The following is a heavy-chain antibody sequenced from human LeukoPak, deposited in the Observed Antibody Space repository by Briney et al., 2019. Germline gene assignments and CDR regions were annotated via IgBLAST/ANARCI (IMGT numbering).Heavy chain of an antibody. CDR2: ISGSGGST. D-gene: IGHD6-13*01. CDR3: ARDLSSSYYFDY. CDR1: GFTFSSYA. J-gene: IGHJ4*02. Sequence: QPGGSLRLSCAASGFTFSSYAMSWVRQAPGKGLEWVSAISGSGGSTYYADSVKGRFTISRDNSKNTLYLQMNSLRAEDTAVYYCARDLSSSYYFDYWGQGTLVTVST. V-gene: IGHV3-23*01.